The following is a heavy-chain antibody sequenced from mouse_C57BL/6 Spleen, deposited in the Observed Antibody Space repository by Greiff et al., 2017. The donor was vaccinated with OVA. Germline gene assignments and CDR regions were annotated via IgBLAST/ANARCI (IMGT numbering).Heavy chain of an antibody. CDR1: GYTFTSYW. CDR3: VPLYYYGSTY. Sequence: VQLQQPGAELVRPGSSVKLSCKASGYTFTSYWMDWVKQRPGQGLEWIGNIYPSDSETHYNQKFKDKATLTVDKSSSTAYMQLSSLTSEDSAVYYCVPLYYYGSTYWGQGTTLTVSS. V-gene: IGHV1-61*01. D-gene: IGHD1-1*01. CDR2: IYPSDSET. J-gene: IGHJ2*01.